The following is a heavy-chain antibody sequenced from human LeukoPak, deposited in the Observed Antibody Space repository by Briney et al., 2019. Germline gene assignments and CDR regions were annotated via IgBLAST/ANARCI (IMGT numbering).Heavy chain of an antibody. CDR3: AGGYYSYFDY. Sequence: SGGSLRLSCAASGFTFSSYAMSWVRQAPGKGLEWVSAISGSGGSTYYADSVKGRFTISRDNSKNTLYLQMNSLRAEDTAVYYCAGGYYSYFDYWGQGTLVTVSS. J-gene: IGHJ4*02. V-gene: IGHV3-23*01. CDR2: ISGSGGST. D-gene: IGHD3-22*01. CDR1: GFTFSSYA.